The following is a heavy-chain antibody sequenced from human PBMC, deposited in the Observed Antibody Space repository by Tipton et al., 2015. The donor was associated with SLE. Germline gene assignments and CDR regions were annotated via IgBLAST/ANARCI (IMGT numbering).Heavy chain of an antibody. J-gene: IGHJ4*02. CDR2: IYYSGST. CDR1: GGSISSYY. D-gene: IGHD1-1*01. Sequence: TLSLTCTVSGGSISSYYWSWIRQPPGKGLEWIGYIYYSGSTTYNPSLKSRVTISVDTSKNQFSLKLRSVTAADTAVYYCARGGRILVATDWGQGTLVTVSS. V-gene: IGHV4-59*01. CDR3: ARGGRILVATD.